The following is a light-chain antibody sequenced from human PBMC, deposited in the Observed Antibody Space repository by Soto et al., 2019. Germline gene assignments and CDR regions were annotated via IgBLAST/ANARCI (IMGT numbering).Light chain of an antibody. CDR3: HQDDHQT. J-gene: IGKJ1*01. V-gene: IGKV3-20*01. CDR2: GAS. CDR1: QSVSSSY. Sequence: EIVLTQSPGTLSLSPGERATLSCRASQSVSSSYFAWYQQKPGQAPRLLLYGASSRATGIPDRFSGSGSGTAFTLTISRLEPEDFAVYYCHQDDHQTFGQGTKVEIK.